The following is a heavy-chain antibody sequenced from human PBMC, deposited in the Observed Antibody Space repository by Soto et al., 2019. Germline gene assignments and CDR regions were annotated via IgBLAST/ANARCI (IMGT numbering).Heavy chain of an antibody. CDR1: GGTFRSYT. J-gene: IGHJ4*02. D-gene: IGHD5-12*01. V-gene: IGHV1-69*08. Sequence: QVQLVQSGAEVKKPGASVKVSCKASGGTFRSYTISWVRQAPGQGLEWMGRIIPILGIANYAQKFQARVTISADKSTSTAYMELSSLRSEDTAMYYCARDPSAYDLPAYWGQGTLVTVSS. CDR3: ARDPSAYDLPAY. CDR2: IIPILGIA.